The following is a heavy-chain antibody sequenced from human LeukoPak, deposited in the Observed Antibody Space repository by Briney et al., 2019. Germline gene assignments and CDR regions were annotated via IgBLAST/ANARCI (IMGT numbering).Heavy chain of an antibody. CDR1: GGSISTYY. CDR2: IYYSGST. J-gene: IGHJ5*02. Sequence: SETLSLTCTVSGGSISTYYWSWIRQPPGKGLEWIGYIYYSGSTNHNPSLKSRVTISVDTSKNQFSLRLSSVTAADTAVYYCASLYGYCSTTSCPGGNWFDPWGQGTLVTVSS. CDR3: ASLYGYCSTTSCPGGNWFDP. D-gene: IGHD2-2*03. V-gene: IGHV4-59*01.